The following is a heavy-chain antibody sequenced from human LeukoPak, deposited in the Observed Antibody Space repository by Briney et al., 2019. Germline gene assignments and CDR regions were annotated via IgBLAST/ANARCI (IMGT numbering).Heavy chain of an antibody. Sequence: SETLSLTCTVSGGSINSGRYYWSWIRQPAGKGLEWIGRISTSGRTDYNPSLKSRVTISVDTSKNQFSLKLSSVTAADTAVYYCARGPLNGITEYFQHWGQGTLVTVSS. CDR1: GGSINSGRYY. J-gene: IGHJ1*01. CDR2: ISTSGRT. V-gene: IGHV4-61*02. D-gene: IGHD3-9*01. CDR3: ARGPLNGITEYFQH.